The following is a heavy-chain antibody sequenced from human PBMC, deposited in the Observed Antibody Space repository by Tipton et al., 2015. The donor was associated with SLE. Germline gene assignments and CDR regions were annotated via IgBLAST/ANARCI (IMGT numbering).Heavy chain of an antibody. J-gene: IGHJ4*01. CDR3: RLITITSLFYY. CDR1: GGSISSYY. CDR2: IQYSGST. D-gene: IGHD3-16*01. V-gene: IGHV4-59*12. Sequence: TLSLTCTVSGGSISSYYWSWIRQPPGTGLEWIGYIQYSGSTNYNPYLKSRVTISVDTSKNQFSLKLISVTAADTAVYYCRLITITSLFYYWGHGTLVTVSS.